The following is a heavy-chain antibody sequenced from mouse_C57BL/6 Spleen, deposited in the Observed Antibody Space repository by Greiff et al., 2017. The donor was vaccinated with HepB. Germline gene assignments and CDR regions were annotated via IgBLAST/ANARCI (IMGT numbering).Heavy chain of an antibody. V-gene: IGHV1-50*01. D-gene: IGHD1-1*01. CDR2: IDPSDSYT. CDR1: GYTFTSYW. CDR3: ARSGVDRYFDY. J-gene: IGHJ2*01. Sequence: VQLQQPGAELVKPGASVKLSCKASGYTFTSYWMQWVKQRPGQGLEWIGEIDPSDSYTNYNQKFKGKATLTVDTSSSTAYMQLSSLTSEDSAVYYCARSGVDRYFDYWGQGTTLTVSS.